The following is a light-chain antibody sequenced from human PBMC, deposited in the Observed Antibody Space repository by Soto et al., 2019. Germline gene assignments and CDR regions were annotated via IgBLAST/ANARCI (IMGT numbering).Light chain of an antibody. V-gene: IGLV1-51*01. CDR3: ATWDSTLSAVV. J-gene: IGLJ2*01. CDR2: DNN. Sequence: QSVLTQPPSVSAAPGQKVTLSCSGSSSNIGSNYVSWYQQLPGTAPKLLICDNNKRPSGIPDRFSGSKSDTSATLGITGLQTGDEADYYCATWDSTLSAVVFGGGTKLTVL. CDR1: SSNIGSNY.